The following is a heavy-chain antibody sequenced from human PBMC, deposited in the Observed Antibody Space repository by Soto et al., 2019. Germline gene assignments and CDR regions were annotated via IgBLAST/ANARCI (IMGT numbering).Heavy chain of an antibody. J-gene: IGHJ4*02. CDR2: IHPGDSDT. CDR1: GYSFTSYW. V-gene: IGHV5-51*01. Sequence: EFMKISCKGSGYSFTSYWIGWVRQMPGKGLEWMGIIHPGDSDTRYSPSFQGQVTISADKSISTAYLQWSSLKASDTAMYYCARTKGPYYYDSSGYYYFDYWGQGTLVTVSS. CDR3: ARTKGPYYYDSSGYYYFDY. D-gene: IGHD3-22*01.